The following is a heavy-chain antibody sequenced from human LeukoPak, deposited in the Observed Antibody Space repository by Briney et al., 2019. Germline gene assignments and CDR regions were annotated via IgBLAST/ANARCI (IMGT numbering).Heavy chain of an antibody. D-gene: IGHD2-15*01. CDR1: GFTFSTYN. CDR3: AKRGGYCSGGSCYSGWFDP. CDR2: ITSSSSYI. Sequence: PGGSLRLSCAASGFTFSTYNMNWVRQAPGKGLEWVSSITSSSSYIYYADSVKGRFTISRDNAKNSLYLQMNSLRAEDTAVYYCAKRGGYCSGGSCYSGWFDPWGQGTLVTVSS. J-gene: IGHJ5*02. V-gene: IGHV3-21*04.